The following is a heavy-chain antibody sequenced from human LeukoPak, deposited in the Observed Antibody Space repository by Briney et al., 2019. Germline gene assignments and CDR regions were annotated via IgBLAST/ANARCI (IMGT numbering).Heavy chain of an antibody. J-gene: IGHJ6*03. CDR2: INHSGST. D-gene: IGHD2-2*01. CDR1: GGSFSGYY. Sequence: SETLSLTCAVYGGSFSGYYWSRIRQPPGKGLEWIGEINHSGSTNYNPSLKSRVTISVDTSKNQFSLKLSSVTAADTAVYYCARAKALGYCSSTSCYGVYYYYYMDVWGKGTTVTVSS. V-gene: IGHV4-34*01. CDR3: ARAKALGYCSSTSCYGVYYYYYMDV.